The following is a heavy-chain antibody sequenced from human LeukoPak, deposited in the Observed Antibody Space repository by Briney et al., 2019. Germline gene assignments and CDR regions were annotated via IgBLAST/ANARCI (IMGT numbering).Heavy chain of an antibody. CDR2: IYYSGST. D-gene: IGHD3-10*01. V-gene: IGHV4-59*08. Sequence: SETLSLTCTVSGGSISSYYWSWIRQPPGKGLEWIGYIYYSGSTNYNPSLKSRVTISVDTSKNQFSLGLTSMTAADTAVYYCARHEGITVNPFDIWGQGTMVTVSS. J-gene: IGHJ3*02. CDR1: GGSISSYY. CDR3: ARHEGITVNPFDI.